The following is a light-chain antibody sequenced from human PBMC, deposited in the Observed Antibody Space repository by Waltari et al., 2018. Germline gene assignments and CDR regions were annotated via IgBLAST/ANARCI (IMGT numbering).Light chain of an antibody. CDR2: EVT. CDR1: SSDVGSYDL. CDR3: CSYAYSNSLV. V-gene: IGLV2-23*02. Sequence: QSALTQPASVSGSPGQSITISCTGSSSDVGSYDLVSWYQVHPGEAPNLMLHEVTKRPSGVSNRFSGSKSGNTASLRISGLQAEDEADYYCCSYAYSNSLVFGGGTKLTVL. J-gene: IGLJ2*01.